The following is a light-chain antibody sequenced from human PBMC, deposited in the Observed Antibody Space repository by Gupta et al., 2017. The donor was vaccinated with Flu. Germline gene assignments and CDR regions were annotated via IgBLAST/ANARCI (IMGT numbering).Light chain of an antibody. J-gene: IGLJ2*01. CDR1: SSDVGGYNY. V-gene: IGLV2-14*01. Sequence: QSALTQPASVSGSPGPPITISCTGTSSDVGGYNYVSWYQQHPGKAPKLMIYEVSNRPSGVSNRFSGSKSDNTASLTISGLQAEDEADYYCSSYTSSSTNVVFGGGTKLTVL. CDR3: SSYTSSSTNVV. CDR2: EVS.